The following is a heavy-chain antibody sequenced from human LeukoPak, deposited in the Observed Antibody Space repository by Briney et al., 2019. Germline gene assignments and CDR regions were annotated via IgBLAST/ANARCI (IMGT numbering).Heavy chain of an antibody. Sequence: SETLSLTCAVSGGSISSGGYSWSWIRQPPGKGLEWIGYIYHSGSTYYNPSLKSRVTISVDRSKNQFSLKLSSVTAADTAVYYCARGEDYYYGMDVWGQGTTVTVSS. CDR3: ARGEDYYYGMDV. CDR1: GGSISSGGYS. D-gene: IGHD1-26*01. J-gene: IGHJ6*02. V-gene: IGHV4-30-2*01. CDR2: IYHSGST.